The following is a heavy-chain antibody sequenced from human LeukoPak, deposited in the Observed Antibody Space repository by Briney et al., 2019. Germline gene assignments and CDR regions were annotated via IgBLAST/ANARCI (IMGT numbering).Heavy chain of an antibody. CDR2: INPSGGST. Sequence: ASVKVSCKASGYTFTSYYMHWVRQAPGQGLEWMGIINPSGGSTSYAQKFQGRVTMTRDTSTSTVYMELSSLRSEDTAVYYCARDFACSGGSCSSLGFDYWGQGTLVTVSS. D-gene: IGHD2-15*01. CDR1: GYTFTSYY. CDR3: ARDFACSGGSCSSLGFDY. J-gene: IGHJ4*02. V-gene: IGHV1-46*01.